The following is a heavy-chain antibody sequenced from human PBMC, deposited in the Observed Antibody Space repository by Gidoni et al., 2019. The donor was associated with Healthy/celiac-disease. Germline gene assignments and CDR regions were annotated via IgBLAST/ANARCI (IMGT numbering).Heavy chain of an antibody. D-gene: IGHD3-10*01. CDR2: INHSGST. CDR3: ARVLGYGSGSYDYFDY. CDR1: GGFFSGYY. V-gene: IGHV4-34*01. Sequence: QVQLQQWGAGLLKPSESLSLTCAVYGGFFSGYYWSWIRQPPGKGLEWIGAINHSGSTNYNPSLKSRVTISVDTSKNQFSLKLSSVTAADTAVYYCARVLGYGSGSYDYFDYWGQGTLVTVSS. J-gene: IGHJ4*02.